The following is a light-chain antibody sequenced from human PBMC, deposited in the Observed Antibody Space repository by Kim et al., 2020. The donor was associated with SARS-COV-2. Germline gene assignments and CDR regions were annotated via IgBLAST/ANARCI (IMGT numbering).Light chain of an antibody. CDR1: SNNVGNQG. Sequence: QAGLTQPPSVSEALRQTATLTCTGNSNNVGNQGAAWLQQEEGHPPKLLSYRNDNRPSGISERFSASRSGNTASLTITGLQPEDEADYYCSAWDSSLSSWVFGGGTKLTVL. V-gene: IGLV10-54*01. CDR3: SAWDSSLSSWV. J-gene: IGLJ3*02. CDR2: RND.